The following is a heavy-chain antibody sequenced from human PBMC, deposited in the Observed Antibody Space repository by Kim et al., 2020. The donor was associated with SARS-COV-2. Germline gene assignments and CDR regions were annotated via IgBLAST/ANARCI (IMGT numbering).Heavy chain of an antibody. CDR3: ARDQDPGITIFGVAYYYYGMDV. J-gene: IGHJ6*02. CDR1: GFTFSSYS. V-gene: IGHV3-48*02. D-gene: IGHD3-3*01. CDR2: ISSSSSTI. Sequence: GGSLRLSCAASGFTFSSYSMNWVRQAPGKGLEWVSYISSSSSTIYYADSVKGRFTISRDNAKNSLYLQMNSLRDEDTAVYYCARDQDPGITIFGVAYYYYGMDVWGQGTTVTVSS.